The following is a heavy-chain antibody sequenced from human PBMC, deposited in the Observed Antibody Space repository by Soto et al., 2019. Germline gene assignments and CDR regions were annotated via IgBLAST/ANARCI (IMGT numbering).Heavy chain of an antibody. J-gene: IGHJ6*02. CDR2: LNPNSGDT. Sequence: ASVKVSCKSSGYTFIGHFIHWVRQAPGQGLEWMGWLNPNSGDTESAQKFQGRITMTRDTSINTGYMELSRLRSDDTAVYYCASIVGAAGAFYYYGLDVSGQGTTVTVSS. D-gene: IGHD1-26*01. CDR1: GYTFIGHF. CDR3: ASIVGAAGAFYYYGLDV. V-gene: IGHV1-2*02.